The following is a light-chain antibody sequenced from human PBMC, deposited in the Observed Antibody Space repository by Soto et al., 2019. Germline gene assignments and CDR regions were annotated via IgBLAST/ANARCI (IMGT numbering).Light chain of an antibody. CDR1: QSIGSY. V-gene: IGKV3-11*01. J-gene: IGKJ4*01. CDR2: DAS. CDR3: QQRSTWPLT. Sequence: EIVVTQSPATLSLSPGERATLSCRASQSIGSYLAWYQQKPGQAPRLLIYDASNRATGIPARFSGSGSGTDFTLTISSLEPEEFAVYYCQQRSTWPLTFGGGTKVEIK.